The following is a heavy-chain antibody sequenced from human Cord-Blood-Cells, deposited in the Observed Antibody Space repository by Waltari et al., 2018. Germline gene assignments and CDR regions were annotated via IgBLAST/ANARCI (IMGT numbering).Heavy chain of an antibody. CDR2: IRYDGSNK. CDR3: AKEMAYCSSTSCYTAVDY. Sequence: QVQLVESGGGVVQPGGSLRLSCAASGFTFSSYGMHWVRQAPGKGLEWVAFIRYDGSNKDQADSGNGRITITRDNSKNTLYLQMNSLRAEDTAVYYCAKEMAYCSSTSCYTAVDYWGQGTLVTVSS. J-gene: IGHJ4*02. CDR1: GFTFSSYG. V-gene: IGHV3-30*02. D-gene: IGHD2-2*02.